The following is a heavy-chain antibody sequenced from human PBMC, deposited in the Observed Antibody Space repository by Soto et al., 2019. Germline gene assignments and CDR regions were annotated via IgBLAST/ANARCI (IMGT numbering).Heavy chain of an antibody. J-gene: IGHJ6*02. CDR1: GFSFTGHN. CDR3: ARDWYSAYDGQYAMDV. CDR2: ISSSSTYM. D-gene: IGHD5-12*01. Sequence: GGSLRPSCAASGFSFTGHNMNWVRQAPGKGLEWVSSISSSSTYMYYADSVKGRFTISRDNTKNSLYLQMNSLRAEDTAVYYCARDWYSAYDGQYAMDVWGQGTTVTVSS. V-gene: IGHV3-21*01.